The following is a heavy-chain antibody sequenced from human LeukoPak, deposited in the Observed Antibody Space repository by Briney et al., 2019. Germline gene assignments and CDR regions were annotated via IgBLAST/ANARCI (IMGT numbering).Heavy chain of an antibody. Sequence: GGSLRLSCAASGFTFSSYAMSWVRQAPGKGLEWVSAISGSGGSTYYADSVKGRFTISRDNSKNTLYLQMNSLRAEDTAVYYCAKDGARYYGSGSYFGYWGQGTLATVSS. CDR3: AKDGARYYGSGSYFGY. CDR1: GFTFSSYA. D-gene: IGHD3-10*01. CDR2: ISGSGGST. J-gene: IGHJ4*02. V-gene: IGHV3-23*01.